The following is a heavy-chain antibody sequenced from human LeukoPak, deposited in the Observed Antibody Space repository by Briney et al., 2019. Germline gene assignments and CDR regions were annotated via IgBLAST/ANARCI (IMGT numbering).Heavy chain of an antibody. Sequence: PGRSLRLSCAASGFTFSSYGMHWVRQAPGKGLEWVAVISYDGSNKYYADSVKGRFTISRDNSKNTLYLQMNSLRAEDTAVYYCAKELKDYYDSSGYLAWGQGTLVTVSS. CDR3: AKELKDYYDSSGYLA. J-gene: IGHJ5*02. D-gene: IGHD3-22*01. CDR1: GFTFSSYG. V-gene: IGHV3-30*18. CDR2: ISYDGSNK.